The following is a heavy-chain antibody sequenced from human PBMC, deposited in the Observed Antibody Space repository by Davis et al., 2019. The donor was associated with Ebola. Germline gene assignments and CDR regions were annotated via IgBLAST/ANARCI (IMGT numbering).Heavy chain of an antibody. Sequence: SVKVSCKASGGTFSSYAISWVRQAPGQGLEWMGGIIPIFGTANYAQKFQGRVTITADKSTSTAYMELSSLRSEDTAVYYCATGVVVVPAATFDYWGQGTLVTVSS. J-gene: IGHJ4*02. CDR2: IIPIFGTA. D-gene: IGHD2-2*01. CDR3: ATGVVVVPAATFDY. V-gene: IGHV1-69*06. CDR1: GGTFSSYA.